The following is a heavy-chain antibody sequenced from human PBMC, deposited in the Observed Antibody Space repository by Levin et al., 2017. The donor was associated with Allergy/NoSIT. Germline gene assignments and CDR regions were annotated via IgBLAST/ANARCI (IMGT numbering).Heavy chain of an antibody. D-gene: IGHD3-10*01. CDR2: VHYFGST. CDR3: ARLKFDKSASETYLFDY. J-gene: IGHJ4*02. Sequence: GSLRLSCTVSGGAMRSNNDYWGWIRQPPGKGPEWIGSVHYFGSTYYNPSLKSRITVSVDTSKNQFSLKLSSVTAADTAVYYCARLKFDKSASETYLFDYWGQGTLVTVSS. V-gene: IGHV4-39*01. CDR1: GGAMRSNNDY.